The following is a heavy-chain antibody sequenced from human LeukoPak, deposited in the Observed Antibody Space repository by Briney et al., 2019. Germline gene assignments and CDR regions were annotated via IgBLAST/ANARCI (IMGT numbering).Heavy chain of an antibody. CDR2: ISGSGGST. CDR3: AKFRSYYVLADFDY. V-gene: IGHV3-23*01. CDR1: GFTFSSYA. Sequence: GGSLRLSCAASGFTFSSYAMSWVRQAHGKGLEWVSAISGSGGSTYYADSVKGRFTISTDNSKNTLYLQMNSLRAEDTAVYYCAKFRSYYVLADFDYWGQGTLVTVSS. J-gene: IGHJ4*02. D-gene: IGHD3-10*01.